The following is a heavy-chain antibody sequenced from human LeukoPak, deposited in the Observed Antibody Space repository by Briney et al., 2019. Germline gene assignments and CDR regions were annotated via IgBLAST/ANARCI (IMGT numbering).Heavy chain of an antibody. CDR2: IYYSGST. CDR1: GGSISSSSYY. D-gene: IGHD6-19*01. CDR3: ARVLVAVAGGIDY. V-gene: IGHV4-39*07. J-gene: IGHJ4*02. Sequence: SETLSLTCTVSGGSISSSSYYWGWIRQPPGKGLEWIGSIYYSGSTYYNPSLKSRVTISVDTSKNQFSLKLSSVTAADTAVYYCARVLVAVAGGIDYWGQGTLVTVSS.